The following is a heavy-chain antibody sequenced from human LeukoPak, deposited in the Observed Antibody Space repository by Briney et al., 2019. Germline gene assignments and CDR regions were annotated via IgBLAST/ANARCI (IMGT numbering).Heavy chain of an antibody. CDR3: VSIVIAVNAFDI. CDR1: GYTFNDYW. J-gene: IGHJ3*02. CDR2: IYPDDSDV. D-gene: IGHD2-21*01. Sequence: GESLKISCKGSGYTFNDYWIAWVRQMPGKGLEWMGFIYPDDSDVKYSPSFEGQVTVSADKSINTAFLHWSNLRASDTAMYYCVSIVIAVNAFDIWGQGTMVTVSS. V-gene: IGHV5-51*01.